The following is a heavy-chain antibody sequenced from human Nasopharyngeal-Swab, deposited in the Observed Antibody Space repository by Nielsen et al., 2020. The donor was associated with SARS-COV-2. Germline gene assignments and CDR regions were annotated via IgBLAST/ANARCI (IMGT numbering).Heavy chain of an antibody. CDR1: VFTFSSYA. V-gene: IGHV3-30*03. J-gene: IGHJ4*02. CDR3: ARDAPAHYGAFY. Sequence: GGSLRLSCAASVFTFSSYAMHWVRQAPGKGLEWVAFIAHDASNEYYGDSVKGRFSISRDSSKNTLYLQMDSLRGEDTAVYYCARDAPAHYGAFYWGRGTLVTVSS. D-gene: IGHD4-17*01. CDR2: IAHDASNE.